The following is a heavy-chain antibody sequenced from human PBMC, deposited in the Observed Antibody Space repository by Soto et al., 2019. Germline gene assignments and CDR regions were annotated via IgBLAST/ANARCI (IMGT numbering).Heavy chain of an antibody. CDR1: VYKYTRSR. J-gene: IGHJ6*02. D-gene: IGHD6-13*01. CDR3: ARTSAAGKYYYGMDV. CDR2: IYPGDSDT. V-gene: IGHV5-51*01. Sequence: ISCKRPVYKYTRSRFGPDRQKQRKGLEWMGIIYPGDSDTRYSPSFQGQVTISADKSISTAYLQWSSLKASDTAMYYCARTSAAGKYYYGMDVWGQGTTVTVSS.